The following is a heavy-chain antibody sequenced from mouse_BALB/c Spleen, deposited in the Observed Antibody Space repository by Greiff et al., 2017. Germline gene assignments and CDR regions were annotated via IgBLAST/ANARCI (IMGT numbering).Heavy chain of an antibody. J-gene: IGHJ3*01. D-gene: IGHD3-2*01. CDR3: ARAPLDSSGYPSFAY. Sequence: VNVVESGPGLVAPSQSLSITCTVSGFSLTGYGVNWVRQPPGKGLEWLGMIWGDGSTDYNSALKSRLSISKDNSKSQVFLKMNSLQTDDTARYYCARAPLDSSGYPSFAYWGQGTLVTVSA. CDR1: GFSLTGYG. CDR2: IWGDGST. V-gene: IGHV2-6-7*01.